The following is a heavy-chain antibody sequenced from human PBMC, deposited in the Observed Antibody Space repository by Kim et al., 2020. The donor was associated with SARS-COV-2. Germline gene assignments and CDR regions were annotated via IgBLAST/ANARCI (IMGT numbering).Heavy chain of an antibody. Sequence: ADSVKGRFNISRDNSKDTLYLQMNRLRAEDTAVYYCARALTTVTTDAFDIWGQGTMVTVSS. J-gene: IGHJ3*02. V-gene: IGHV3-33*01. D-gene: IGHD4-17*01. CDR3: ARALTTVTTDAFDI.